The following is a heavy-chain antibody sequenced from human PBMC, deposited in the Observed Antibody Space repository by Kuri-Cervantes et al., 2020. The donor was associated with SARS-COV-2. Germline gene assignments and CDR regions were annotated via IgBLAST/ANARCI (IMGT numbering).Heavy chain of an antibody. Sequence: GESLKISCAASGFTFSSYSMNWVRQAPGKGLEWVSSISSSSSYIYYADSVKGRFTISRDNTKNSLYLQMNSLRAEDTAVYYCAKGESAASFGVVIGSGKLFGYFDYWGQGTLVTVSS. CDR3: AKGESAASFGVVIGSGKLFGYFDY. J-gene: IGHJ4*02. CDR1: GFTFSSYS. CDR2: ISSSSSYI. D-gene: IGHD3-3*01. V-gene: IGHV3-21*01.